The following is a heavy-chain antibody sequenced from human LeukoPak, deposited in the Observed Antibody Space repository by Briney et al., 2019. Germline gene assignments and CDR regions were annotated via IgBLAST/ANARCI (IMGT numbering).Heavy chain of an antibody. D-gene: IGHD1-26*01. Sequence: PGGSLRLSCAASGFTFSSYAMSWVRQAPGKGLEWVSVISGTGGSTYYAHSVKGRFTISRDNTKNTLYLQMNSLRADDTAVYYCTRALGSDYWGQGTLVTVSS. CDR1: GFTFSSYA. J-gene: IGHJ4*02. V-gene: IGHV3-23*01. CDR2: ISGTGGST. CDR3: TRALGSDY.